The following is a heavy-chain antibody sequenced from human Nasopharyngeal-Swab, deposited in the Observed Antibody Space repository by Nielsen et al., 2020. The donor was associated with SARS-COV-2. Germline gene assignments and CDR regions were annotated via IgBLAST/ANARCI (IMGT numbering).Heavy chain of an antibody. D-gene: IGHD2-15*01. CDR2: ISGSGGST. J-gene: IGHJ5*02. CDR1: GFTFSSYA. Sequence: GESLKISCAASGFTFSSYAMSWVRQAPGKRLEWVSAISGSGGSTYYADSVKGRFTISRDNSKNTLYLQMNSLRAEDTAVYYCAKGLLSNWFDPWGQGTLVTVSS. CDR3: AKGLLSNWFDP. V-gene: IGHV3-23*01.